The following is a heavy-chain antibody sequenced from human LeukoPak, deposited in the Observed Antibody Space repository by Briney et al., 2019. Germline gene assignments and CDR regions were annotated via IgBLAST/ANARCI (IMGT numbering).Heavy chain of an antibody. D-gene: IGHD3-10*01. CDR2: IGSSGGST. J-gene: IGHJ5*02. V-gene: IGHV3-23*01. Sequence: GGSLRLSCAASGFTFSSYAMSWVRQAPGKGLEWVSAIGSSGGSTYYADSVKGRFTISRDNSKNSLYLQMNSLRTEDTALYYCAKDSGGFGELKSWGQGTLVTVSS. CDR1: GFTFSSYA. CDR3: AKDSGGFGELKS.